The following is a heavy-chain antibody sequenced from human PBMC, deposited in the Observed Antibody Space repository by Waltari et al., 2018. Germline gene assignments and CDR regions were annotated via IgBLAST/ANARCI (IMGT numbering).Heavy chain of an antibody. V-gene: IGHV3-7*01. CDR3: ARGRDFPPGVATTYFDY. J-gene: IGHJ4*02. D-gene: IGHD5-12*01. CDR2: IKQDGSEK. CDR1: GFTFSSYW. Sequence: EVQLVESGGGLVQPGGSLRLSCAASGFTFSSYWMSWVRQAPGKGLKWVANIKQDGSEKYYVASVKGRFTSSRDNAKNSLDLQMNSLRAEDTAVYYCARGRDFPPGVATTYFDYWGQGTLVTVSS.